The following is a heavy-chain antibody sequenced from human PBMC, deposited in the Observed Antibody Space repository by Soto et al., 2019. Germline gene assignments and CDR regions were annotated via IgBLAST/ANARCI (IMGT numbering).Heavy chain of an antibody. Sequence: GGSLRLSCAASGFTFSSYAMSWVRQAPGKGLEWVPAISGSGGSTYYADSVKGRFTISRDNSKNTLYLQMNSLRVEDTAVYYCARSFYNVLTGFYSNYFDSWGQGTPVTVSS. J-gene: IGHJ4*02. CDR1: GFTFSSYA. D-gene: IGHD3-9*01. CDR3: ARSFYNVLTGFYSNYFDS. CDR2: ISGSGGST. V-gene: IGHV3-23*01.